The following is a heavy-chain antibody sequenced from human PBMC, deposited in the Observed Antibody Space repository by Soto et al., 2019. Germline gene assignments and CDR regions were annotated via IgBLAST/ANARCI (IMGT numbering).Heavy chain of an antibody. CDR1: GDSVSSNNIA. D-gene: IGHD2-15*01. J-gene: IGHJ4*02. CDR3: ARGRWSTFDH. V-gene: IGHV6-1*01. CDR2: TYYRSKWYN. Sequence: SQALSLTCAVSGDSVSSNNIAWNWLRQSPWRGLEWLGRTYYRSKWYNEYAVSVRSRITINLDTSKNQFSLQLNSVTPEDKSVYYCARGRWSTFDHWGQGAQVTVSS.